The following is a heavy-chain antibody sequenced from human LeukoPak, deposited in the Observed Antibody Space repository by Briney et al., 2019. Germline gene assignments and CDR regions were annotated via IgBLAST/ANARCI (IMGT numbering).Heavy chain of an antibody. CDR2: INPYTGGT. V-gene: IGHV1-2*02. J-gene: IGHJ4*02. Sequence: GASVKVSCKASGYIFSNYGISWVRQAPGQGLEWMGWINPYTGGTNYAQKFQGRVTMTSDTSISTAYMEVSSLRSDDTAVYYCARGRPTREYCSSGDCYHTDYWGQGTLVTVSS. CDR1: GYIFSNYG. CDR3: ARGRPTREYCSSGDCYHTDY. D-gene: IGHD2-21*01.